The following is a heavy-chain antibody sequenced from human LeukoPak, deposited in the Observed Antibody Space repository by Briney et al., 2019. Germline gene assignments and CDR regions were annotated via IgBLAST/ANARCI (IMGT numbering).Heavy chain of an antibody. V-gene: IGHV3-23*01. CDR3: AKNSGYSYGSYFDY. J-gene: IGHJ4*02. Sequence: PGGSLRLSCEASGFTFSSFAMSWVRQAPGKGLEWVSAISGGGGSTYFADSVRGRFTISRDNSKNTLYLQMNSLRAEDTAVYYCAKNSGYSYGSYFDYWGQGTLVTVSS. CDR1: GFTFSSFA. D-gene: IGHD5-18*01. CDR2: ISGGGGST.